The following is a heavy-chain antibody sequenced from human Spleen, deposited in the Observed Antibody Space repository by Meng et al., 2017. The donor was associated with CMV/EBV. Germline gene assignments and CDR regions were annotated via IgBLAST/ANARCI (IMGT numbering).Heavy chain of an antibody. D-gene: IGHD3-22*01. CDR2: FIPAFGTP. Sequence: TFSDYAVSWVRQAPGQGLEWMGGFIPAFGTPEYAQNFEGRIAIIADKSTSTTHMELSSLRSDDTAVYYCARGFPTSSSLVSFRWLDPWGPGTLVTVSS. CDR1: TFSDYA. J-gene: IGHJ5*02. CDR3: ARGFPTSSSLVSFRWLDP. V-gene: IGHV1-69*06.